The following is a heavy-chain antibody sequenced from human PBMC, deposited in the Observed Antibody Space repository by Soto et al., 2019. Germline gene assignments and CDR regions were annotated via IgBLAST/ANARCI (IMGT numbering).Heavy chain of an antibody. V-gene: IGHV1-18*04. J-gene: IGHJ4*02. CDR3: ARGVNGCSGGSCSINDF. Sequence: ASVKVSCKASGYTFTSYGISWVRQAPGQGLEWMGWISPYNGNTNYAQKLQGRVTMTTDTSTSTAYMELRSLRSDDTAVYYCARGVNGCSGGSCSINDFWGQGTLVTVSS. CDR1: GYTFTSYG. CDR2: ISPYNGNT. D-gene: IGHD2-15*01.